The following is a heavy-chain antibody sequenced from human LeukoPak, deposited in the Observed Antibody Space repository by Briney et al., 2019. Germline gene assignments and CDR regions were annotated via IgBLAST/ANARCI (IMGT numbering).Heavy chain of an antibody. V-gene: IGHV3-49*04. J-gene: IGHJ4*02. CDR2: IRGKAFGATT. Sequence: GGSLRLSCAASGFTFGDYALTWVRQPPGKGLEWIGFIRGKAFGATTEYAASVEVRFTISRDDSKSIAYLQMNSLQSEYTAIYYCTRATYPGPAAHFDYWGRGTLVTVSS. CDR3: TRATYPGPAAHFDY. CDR1: GFTFGDYA. D-gene: IGHD2-2*01.